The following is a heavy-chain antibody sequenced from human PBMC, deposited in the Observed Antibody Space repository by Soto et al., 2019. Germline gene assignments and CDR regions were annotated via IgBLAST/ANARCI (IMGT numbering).Heavy chain of an antibody. D-gene: IGHD3-9*01. Sequence: QVQLVQSGAEVKKPGSSVKVSCTASGGPFSSYAINWVRQAPGQGLEWMGVITPMFGAPHYAQNFKGRITITADTSTNTAYMELSSLTSGDTAVYFCARVLTGRWFDHWGQGTLVTVSS. CDR1: GGPFSSYA. V-gene: IGHV1-69*06. CDR2: ITPMFGAP. CDR3: ARVLTGRWFDH. J-gene: IGHJ5*02.